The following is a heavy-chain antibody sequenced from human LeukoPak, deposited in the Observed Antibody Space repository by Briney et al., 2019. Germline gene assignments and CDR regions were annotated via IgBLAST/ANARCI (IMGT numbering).Heavy chain of an antibody. Sequence: PGGSLRLSCAASGFTFSSYAMSWVRQAPGKGLEWVSAISGSGGSTYYANPLKGRFTISRDNSKNTLYLQMNRLRAEDTAVYYCAKDRGGYCSGGSCYYNWFDPWGQGTLVTVSS. CDR3: AKDRGGYCSGGSCYYNWFDP. CDR1: GFTFSSYA. V-gene: IGHV3-23*01. CDR2: ISGSGGST. D-gene: IGHD2-15*01. J-gene: IGHJ5*02.